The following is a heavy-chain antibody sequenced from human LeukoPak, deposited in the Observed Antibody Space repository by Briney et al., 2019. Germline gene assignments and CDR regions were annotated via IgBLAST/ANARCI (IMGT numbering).Heavy chain of an antibody. Sequence: GGSLRLSCAASGLTFNNYDMRWVRRAPGKGLAWVSTISGGGGGIYYADSVKGRFTISRDNSKNTLYLQMNSLRAEDTAVYYCAKDSEASSFWSGYQGDDYWGQGTLVTVSS. V-gene: IGHV3-23*01. CDR1: GLTFNNYD. CDR2: ISGGGGGI. D-gene: IGHD3-3*01. CDR3: AKDSEASSFWSGYQGDDY. J-gene: IGHJ4*02.